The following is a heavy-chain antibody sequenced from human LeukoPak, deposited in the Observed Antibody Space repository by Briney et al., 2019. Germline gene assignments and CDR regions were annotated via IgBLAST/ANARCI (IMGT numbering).Heavy chain of an antibody. CDR3: ARDRAVTQDWVEFDP. V-gene: IGHV3-33*01. CDR2: IWYDGSNQ. J-gene: IGHJ5*02. D-gene: IGHD4-17*01. Sequence: GGSLRLSCAASGFTFNTCGMHWVRQAPGKGLEWVAVIWYDGSNQEYADSVKGRFTISRDNSKNTMYLQMNRLRVEDTAVYFCARDRAVTQDWVEFDPWGQGTLVTVSS. CDR1: GFTFNTCG.